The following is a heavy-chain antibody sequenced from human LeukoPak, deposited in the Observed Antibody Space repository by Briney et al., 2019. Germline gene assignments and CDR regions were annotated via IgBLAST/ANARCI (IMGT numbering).Heavy chain of an antibody. V-gene: IGHV1-18*01. CDR3: ARDQYYDILIAHYYYGMDV. J-gene: IGHJ6*02. D-gene: IGHD3-9*01. CDR1: GYTFTSYG. Sequence: GASVKVSCKASGYTFTSYGISWVRQAPGQGLEWMGWISAYNGNTNYAQKLQGRVTMTTDTSTSTAYMELRSLRSDDTAVYYCARDQYYDILIAHYYYGMDVWGQGTTVTVSS. CDR2: ISAYNGNT.